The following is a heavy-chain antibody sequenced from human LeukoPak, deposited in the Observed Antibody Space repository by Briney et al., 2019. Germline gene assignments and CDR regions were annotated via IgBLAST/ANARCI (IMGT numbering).Heavy chain of an antibody. V-gene: IGHV3-53*01. D-gene: IGHD3-9*01. CDR3: ARAAYPHYDILTGYYLSYYYYYGMDV. CDR1: GFTVSSNY. CDR2: IYSGGST. J-gene: IGHJ6*02. Sequence: PGGSLRLSCAASGFTVSSNYMSWVRQAPGKGLEWVSVIYSGGSTYYADSVKGRFTISRDNSKNTLYLQMNSLRAEDTAVYYCARAAYPHYDILTGYYLSYYYYYGMDVWGQGTTVTVSS.